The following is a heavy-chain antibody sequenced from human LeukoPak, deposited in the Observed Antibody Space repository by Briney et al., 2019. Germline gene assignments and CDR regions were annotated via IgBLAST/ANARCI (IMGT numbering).Heavy chain of an antibody. V-gene: IGHV4-59*12. CDR1: GGSISSYY. J-gene: IGHJ5*02. CDR2: IHYSGST. CDR3: ARDGEVLSSSWFWFDP. Sequence: SETLSLTCTVSGGSISSYYWSWIRQPPGKGLEWIGYIHYSGSTNYNPSLKSRVTISVDTSKNQFSLKLSSVTAADTAVYYCARDGEVLSSSWFWFDPWGQGTLVIVSS. D-gene: IGHD6-13*01.